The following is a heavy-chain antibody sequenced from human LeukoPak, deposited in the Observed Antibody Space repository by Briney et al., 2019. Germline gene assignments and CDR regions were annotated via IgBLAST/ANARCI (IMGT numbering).Heavy chain of an antibody. CDR2: IRSKANSYAT. CDR3: ARNYYDSSGYYVGSPPFFDY. V-gene: IGHV3-73*01. D-gene: IGHD3-22*01. J-gene: IGHJ4*02. Sequence: GGSLTLSCAASGFTFSGSAMHWVRQASGKGLEWVGRIRSKANSYATAYAASVKGRFTISRDNSKNTLYLQMNSLRAEDTAVYYCARNYYDSSGYYVGSPPFFDYWGQGTLVTVSS. CDR1: GFTFSGSA.